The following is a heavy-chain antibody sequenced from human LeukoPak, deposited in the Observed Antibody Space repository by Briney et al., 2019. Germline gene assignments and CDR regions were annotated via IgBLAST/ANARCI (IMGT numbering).Heavy chain of an antibody. V-gene: IGHV4-39*01. CDR3: VRHDGRGGATMGAFDS. Sequence: PSETLSLTCTVSAGTFISSSHHWGWIRQSPGKGLEWIGTVYYGRTTYYNPSLDGRVTISLDTSANHFSLQLNSVIAADTAVYYCVRHDGRGGATMGAFDSWGQGSLVTVSS. CDR2: VYYGRTT. CDR1: AGTFISSSHH. D-gene: IGHD5-12*01. J-gene: IGHJ5*01.